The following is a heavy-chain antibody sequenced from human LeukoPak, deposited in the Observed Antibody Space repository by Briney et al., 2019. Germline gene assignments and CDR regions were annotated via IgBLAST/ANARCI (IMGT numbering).Heavy chain of an antibody. CDR1: GGSISSGGYY. CDR2: IYYSGST. J-gene: IGHJ4*02. D-gene: IGHD6-13*01. CDR3: ASSTQQLVSPVDY. V-gene: IGHV4-31*03. Sequence: TLSLTCTVSGGSISSGGYYWSWIRQHPGKGLEWIGYIYYSGSTYYNPSLKSRVTISVDTSKNQFSLKLSSVTAADTAVYYCASSTQQLVSPVDYWGQGTLVTVSS.